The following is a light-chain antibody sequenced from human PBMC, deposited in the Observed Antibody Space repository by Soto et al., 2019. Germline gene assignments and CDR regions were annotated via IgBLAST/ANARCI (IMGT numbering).Light chain of an antibody. J-gene: IGLJ1*01. CDR1: SSNIGTSS. V-gene: IGLV1-44*01. CDR3: TAWDDTLNGHV. Sequence: QSVLTQPHSASGTPGQRVTISCSGSSSNIGTSSVHWFQQLPGTAPKLLISTTNQRPSGVPERFSGSKSGTSASLAISGLQSEVEANYYWTAWDDTLNGHVFGTGAKVPVL. CDR2: TTN.